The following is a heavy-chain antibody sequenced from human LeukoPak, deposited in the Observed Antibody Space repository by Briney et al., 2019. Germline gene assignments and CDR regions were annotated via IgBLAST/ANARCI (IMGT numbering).Heavy chain of an antibody. CDR3: ARLDAAAGRYLQFFY. CDR1: GGSISNYY. J-gene: IGHJ4*02. Sequence: PSETLSLTCTVSGGSISNYYWSWIRQSPEKGLEWIGYIHDSGSTNYNPSLKSRVTISVDTSKNQFSLKLSSVTAADAAVYYCARLDAAAGRYLQFFYWGQGTLVTVSS. CDR2: IHDSGST. D-gene: IGHD5-24*01. V-gene: IGHV4-59*08.